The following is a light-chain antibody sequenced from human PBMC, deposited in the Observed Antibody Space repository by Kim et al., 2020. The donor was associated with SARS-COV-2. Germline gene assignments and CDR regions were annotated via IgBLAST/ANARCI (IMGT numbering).Light chain of an antibody. Sequence: HPASISRRPSQSLVHRDVNTYLGWLQPRPGQPPRLLIYKITDRLSGVPDRFSGSGAGTAFTLKISKVEAEDVGIYYCMQGKQFPLSFGPGTKLEI. CDR3: MQGKQFPLS. CDR2: KIT. V-gene: IGKV2-24*01. J-gene: IGKJ2*01. CDR1: QSLVHRDVNTY.